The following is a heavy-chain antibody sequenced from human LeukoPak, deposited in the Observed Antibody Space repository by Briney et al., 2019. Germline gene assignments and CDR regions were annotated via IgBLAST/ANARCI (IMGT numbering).Heavy chain of an antibody. Sequence: PGGSLRLSCAASGFTFSSYVMSWVRQAPGKGLEWVSAISGVGGTTYYADSVKGRFTISRDNAKNSLYLQMNSLRAEDTAVYYCAREGRIVGGTSAFDIWGQGTMVTVSS. V-gene: IGHV3-23*01. CDR2: ISGVGGTT. D-gene: IGHD1-26*01. CDR1: GFTFSSYV. CDR3: AREGRIVGGTSAFDI. J-gene: IGHJ3*02.